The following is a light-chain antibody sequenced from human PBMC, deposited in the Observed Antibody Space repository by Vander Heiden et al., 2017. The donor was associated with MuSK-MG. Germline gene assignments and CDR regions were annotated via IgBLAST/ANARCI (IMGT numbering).Light chain of an antibody. Sequence: DIQMTQSPSSLSASVGDRVTITCRASHSISSYLNWYQQKPGKAPKLLIYAASSLQSGVPSRFSGSGSGTDFTLTISRLQPEDFATYYCQQSYSTLDIFGGGTKVEIK. CDR1: HSISSY. CDR2: AAS. V-gene: IGKV1-39*01. CDR3: QQSYSTLDI. J-gene: IGKJ4*01.